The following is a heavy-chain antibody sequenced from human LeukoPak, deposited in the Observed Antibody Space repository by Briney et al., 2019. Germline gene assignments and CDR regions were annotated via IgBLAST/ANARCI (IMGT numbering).Heavy chain of an antibody. Sequence: SQTLSLTCTVSGGSISSGSYYWSWIRQPAGKGLEWIGRIYTSGSTNYNPSLKSRVTISVDTSKNQFSLKLSSVTAADTAVYYCAKSTVTTYGMGFDYWGQETLVTVSS. J-gene: IGHJ4*02. CDR1: GGSISSGSYY. CDR2: IYTSGST. V-gene: IGHV4-61*02. D-gene: IGHD4-17*01. CDR3: AKSTVTTYGMGFDY.